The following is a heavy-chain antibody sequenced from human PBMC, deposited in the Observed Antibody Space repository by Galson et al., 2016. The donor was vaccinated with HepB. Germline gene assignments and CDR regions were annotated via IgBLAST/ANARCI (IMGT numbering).Heavy chain of an antibody. CDR3: ARAIRNQLLAEH. Sequence: SVKVSCKASGYTFRAYDISWVRQAPGQGLEWMGWMNPDSGNTGYGQRLRGRIAMTSDASINTVYMELHSLRSEDTAVYYCARAIRNQLLAEHWGPGTLITVSS. J-gene: IGHJ1*01. CDR2: MNPDSGNT. V-gene: IGHV1-8*02. D-gene: IGHD1-14*01. CDR1: GYTFRAYD.